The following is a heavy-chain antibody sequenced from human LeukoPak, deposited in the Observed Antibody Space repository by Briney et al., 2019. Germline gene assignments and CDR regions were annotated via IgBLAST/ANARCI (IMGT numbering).Heavy chain of an antibody. Sequence: GGSLRLSCAASGFTFSSYGMSWVRQAPGKGLEWVSAISGSGGSTYYADSVKGRFTISRDNSKNTLYLQMNSLRAEDTAVYYCAKSMVRGVIWRRTNGAFDIWGQGTMVTVSS. CDR2: ISGSGGST. D-gene: IGHD3-10*01. V-gene: IGHV3-23*01. CDR1: GFTFSSYG. J-gene: IGHJ3*02. CDR3: AKSMVRGVIWRRTNGAFDI.